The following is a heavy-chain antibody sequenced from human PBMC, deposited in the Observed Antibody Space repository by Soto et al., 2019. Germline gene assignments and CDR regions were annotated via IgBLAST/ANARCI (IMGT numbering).Heavy chain of an antibody. V-gene: IGHV1-18*01. Sequence: GASVKVTCKDSGYTLTSNGISWVRQAPGQGLEWMGWISAYNGNTNYAQKLQGRVTMTTDTSTSTAYMELRSLRSDDTAVYYCARDQGPYYDFWSGYPPYGMDVWGQGTTVTVSS. CDR1: GYTLTSNG. D-gene: IGHD3-3*01. CDR3: ARDQGPYYDFWSGYPPYGMDV. J-gene: IGHJ6*02. CDR2: ISAYNGNT.